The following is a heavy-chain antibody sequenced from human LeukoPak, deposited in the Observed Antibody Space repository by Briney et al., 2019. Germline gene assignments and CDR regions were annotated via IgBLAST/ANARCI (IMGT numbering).Heavy chain of an antibody. J-gene: IGHJ4*02. CDR1: GYTFTSYD. CDR2: MNPNSGNT. D-gene: IGHD3-22*01. V-gene: IGHV1-8*01. Sequence: GASVKVSCKXSGYTFTSYDINWVRQATGQGLEWMGWMNPNSGNTGYAQKFQGRVTMTRNTSISTAYMELSSLRSEDTAVYYCATRREDYYDSSGYWGQGTLVTVSS. CDR3: ATRREDYYDSSGY.